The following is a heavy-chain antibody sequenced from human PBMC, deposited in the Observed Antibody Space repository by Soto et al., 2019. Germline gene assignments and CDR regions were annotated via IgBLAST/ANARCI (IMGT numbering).Heavy chain of an antibody. CDR2: ISGSGGST. CDR3: AKDPWFGELLYYFDY. Sequence: GSLRLSCAASGFTFSSYAMSWVRQAPGKGLEWVSAISGSGGSTYYADSVKGRFTISRDNSKNTLYLQMNSLRAEDTAVYYCAKDPWFGELLYYFDYWGQGTLVTVSS. D-gene: IGHD3-10*01. J-gene: IGHJ4*02. CDR1: GFTFSSYA. V-gene: IGHV3-23*01.